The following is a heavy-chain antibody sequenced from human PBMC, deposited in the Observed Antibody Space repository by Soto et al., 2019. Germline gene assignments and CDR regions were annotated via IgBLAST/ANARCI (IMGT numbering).Heavy chain of an antibody. D-gene: IGHD1-1*01. J-gene: IGHJ5*02. Sequence: QVQLQESGPGLVKPSETLSLTCTVSGGSISSYYWSWIRQPPGKGLEWIGYIYYSGGTNYNPSLKSRVTISVDTSKNQFALKLSSVTAADTAVYYCARDRSANGGYNWFDPWGQGTLVTVSS. CDR1: GGSISSYY. V-gene: IGHV4-59*01. CDR2: IYYSGGT. CDR3: ARDRSANGGYNWFDP.